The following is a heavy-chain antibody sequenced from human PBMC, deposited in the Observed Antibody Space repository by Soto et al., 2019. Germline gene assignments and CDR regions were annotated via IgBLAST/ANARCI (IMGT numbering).Heavy chain of an antibody. CDR2: MNPNSGNT. D-gene: IGHD6-6*01. CDR3: ARWPSIAARRRGYYYYMDV. Sequence: GASVKVSCKASGYTFTSYDINWVRQATGQGLEWMGWMNPNSGNTGYAQKFQGRVTMTRNTSISTAYMELSSLRSEDTAVYYCARWPSIAARRRGYYYYMDVWGKGTTVTVSS. J-gene: IGHJ6*03. CDR1: GYTFTSYD. V-gene: IGHV1-8*01.